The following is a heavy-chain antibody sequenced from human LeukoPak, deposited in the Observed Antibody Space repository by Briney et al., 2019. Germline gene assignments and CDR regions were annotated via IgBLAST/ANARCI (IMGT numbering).Heavy chain of an antibody. V-gene: IGHV1-18*01. CDR3: ARDLPTRDYYDSSGYYRY. CDR2: ISAYNGNT. CDR1: GYTFTSDG. D-gene: IGHD3-22*01. Sequence: GASVKVSCKASGYTFTSDGISWVRQAPGQGLEWMGWISAYNGNTNYAQKLQCRVTMTTDTSTSTAYMELRSLRSDDTAVYYCARDLPTRDYYDSSGYYRYWGQGTLVTVSS. J-gene: IGHJ4*02.